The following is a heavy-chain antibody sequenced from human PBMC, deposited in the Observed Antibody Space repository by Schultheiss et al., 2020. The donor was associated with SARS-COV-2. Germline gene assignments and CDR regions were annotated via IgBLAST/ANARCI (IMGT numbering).Heavy chain of an antibody. V-gene: IGHV4-4*02. CDR3: ARVGKNDILTGYYFDY. J-gene: IGHJ4*02. CDR1: GGSISSSNW. D-gene: IGHD3-9*01. Sequence: SETLSLTCAVSGGSISSSNWWSWVRQPPGKGLEWIGEIYHSGSTNYNPSLKSRVTISVDTSKNQFSLKLSSVTAADTAVYYCARVGKNDILTGYYFDYWGQGTLVTVSS. CDR2: IYHSGST.